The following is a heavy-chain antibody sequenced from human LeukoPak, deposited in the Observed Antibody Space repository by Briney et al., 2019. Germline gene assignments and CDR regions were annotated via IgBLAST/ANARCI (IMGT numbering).Heavy chain of an antibody. Sequence: SETLSLTCTVSGGSISSSSYYWSWIRQPPGKGLEWIGYIYYSGSTYYNPSLKSRVTISVDTSKSQFSLKLSSVTAADTAVYYCARVTAIDAFDIWGQGTMVTVSS. J-gene: IGHJ3*02. CDR2: IYYSGST. V-gene: IGHV4-30-4*08. CDR1: GGSISSSSYY. D-gene: IGHD2-21*02. CDR3: ARVTAIDAFDI.